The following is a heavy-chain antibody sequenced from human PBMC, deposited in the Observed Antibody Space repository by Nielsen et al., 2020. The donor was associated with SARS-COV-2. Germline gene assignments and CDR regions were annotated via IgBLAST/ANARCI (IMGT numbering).Heavy chain of an antibody. D-gene: IGHD6-19*01. Sequence: WVRQAPGQGLEWMGGIIPIFGTANYAQKFQGRVTITADESTSTAYMELSSLRAEDTAVYYCARDGHSSGWYRFNYYYYGMDVWGQGTTVTVSS. CDR3: ARDGHSSGWYRFNYYYYGMDV. J-gene: IGHJ6*02. CDR2: IIPIFGTA. V-gene: IGHV1-69*01.